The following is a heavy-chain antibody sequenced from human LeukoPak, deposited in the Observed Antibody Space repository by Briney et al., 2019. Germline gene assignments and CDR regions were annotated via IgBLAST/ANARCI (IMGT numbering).Heavy chain of an antibody. CDR1: GYTLTNYG. CDR3: ARDEGGSYTRLHY. Sequence: GASVKVSCKVSGYTLTNYGISWVRQAPGQGLEWMGGIIPIFGTANYAQKFQGRVTITTDESTSTAYMELSSLRSEDTAVYYCARDEGGSYTRLHYWGQGTLVTVSS. D-gene: IGHD1-26*01. V-gene: IGHV1-69*05. J-gene: IGHJ4*02. CDR2: IIPIFGTA.